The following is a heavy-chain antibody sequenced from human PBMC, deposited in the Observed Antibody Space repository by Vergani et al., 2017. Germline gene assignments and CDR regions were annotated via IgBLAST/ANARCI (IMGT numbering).Heavy chain of an antibody. CDR2: IIPIFGTA. CDR3: ASRIQPLFYYYYMDV. Sequence: QVQLVQSGAEVKKPGSSVKVSCKASGGTFSSYDISWVRQAPGKGLEWMGGIIPIFGTANYAQKFQGRVTITADESPSTAYMELSSLRSEDTAVYYCASRIQPLFYYYYMDVWGKGTTVTVSS. J-gene: IGHJ6*03. V-gene: IGHV1-69*01. D-gene: IGHD5-18*01. CDR1: GGTFSSYD.